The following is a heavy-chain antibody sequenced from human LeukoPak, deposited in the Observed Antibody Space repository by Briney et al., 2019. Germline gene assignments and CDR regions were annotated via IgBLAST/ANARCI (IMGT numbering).Heavy chain of an antibody. CDR3: ARDYSSGWSYYGMDV. Sequence: ASVNVSCKTSGYSFTGDYMHWVRQAAGQGLEWMGWINPNSGGTNYAQKFQGWVTMTRNTSISTAYMELSRLTSDDTAVYYCARDYSSGWSYYGMDVWGQGTTVTVSS. CDR1: GYSFTGDY. V-gene: IGHV1-2*04. J-gene: IGHJ6*02. CDR2: INPNSGGT. D-gene: IGHD6-19*01.